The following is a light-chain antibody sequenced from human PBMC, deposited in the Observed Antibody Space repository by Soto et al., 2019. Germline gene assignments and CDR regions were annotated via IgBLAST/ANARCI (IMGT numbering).Light chain of an antibody. Sequence: EVVLTQSPATLSLSPGETATLSCRASHNVDIYLAWYQQKPGQAPRLLIYDASNRATGIPARFSGSGSGTDFTLTISRLAPEDSSVYYCHQRKHWPPLTFGQGTRLE. J-gene: IGKJ5*01. CDR3: HQRKHWPPLT. CDR1: HNVDIY. CDR2: DAS. V-gene: IGKV3-11*01.